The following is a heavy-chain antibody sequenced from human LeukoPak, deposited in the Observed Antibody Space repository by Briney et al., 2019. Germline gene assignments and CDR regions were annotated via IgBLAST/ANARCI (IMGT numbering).Heavy chain of an antibody. CDR2: IYYSGST. CDR3: ARVVDYLDY. CDR1: GGSFSGYY. D-gene: IGHD2-15*01. J-gene: IGHJ4*02. Sequence: SETLSLTCAVYGGSFSGYYWSWIRQPPGKGLEWIGSIYYSGSTYYNPSLKSRVTISVDTSKNQFSLKLSSVTAADTAVYYCARVVDYLDYWGQGTLVIVSS. V-gene: IGHV4-34*01.